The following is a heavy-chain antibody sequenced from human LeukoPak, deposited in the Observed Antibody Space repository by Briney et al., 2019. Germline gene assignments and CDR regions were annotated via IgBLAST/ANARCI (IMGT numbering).Heavy chain of an antibody. V-gene: IGHV3-53*01. Sequence: GGSLRLSCAASGFTVSTNYMSWVRQAPGKGLEWVSVIYTGGSTYYADSVKGRFTISRDNSKNTLYLQMNSLRAEDTAVYYCARSGTHYTFDYWGQGTLVTVSS. CDR1: GFTVSTNY. CDR2: IYTGGST. CDR3: ARSGTHYTFDY. D-gene: IGHD1-26*01. J-gene: IGHJ4*02.